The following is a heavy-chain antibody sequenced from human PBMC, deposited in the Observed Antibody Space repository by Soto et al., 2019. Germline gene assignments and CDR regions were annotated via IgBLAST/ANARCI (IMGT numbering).Heavy chain of an antibody. CDR1: GFTFSSYW. D-gene: IGHD6-13*01. Sequence: GGSLRLSCAASGFTFSSYWMSWVRQAPGKGLEWVANIKQDGSEKYYVDSVKGRFTISRDNAKNSLYLQMNSLRAEDTAVYYCARDLIAAAGDAFDIWGQGTMVTVSS. J-gene: IGHJ3*02. CDR3: ARDLIAAAGDAFDI. V-gene: IGHV3-7*01. CDR2: IKQDGSEK.